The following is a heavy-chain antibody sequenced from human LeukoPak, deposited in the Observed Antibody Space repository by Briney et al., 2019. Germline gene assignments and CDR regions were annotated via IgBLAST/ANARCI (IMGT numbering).Heavy chain of an antibody. D-gene: IGHD1-7*01. V-gene: IGHV1-69*04. CDR2: IIPILGIA. J-gene: IGHJ4*02. CDR1: GGTFSSYA. Sequence: GASVKVSCKASGGTFSSYAISWVRQAPGQGLEWMGRIIPILGIANYAQKFQGRVTITADKSASTAYMELSSLRSEDTAVYYCAQLPEGNSNPYFDYWGQGTLVTVSS. CDR3: AQLPEGNSNPYFDY.